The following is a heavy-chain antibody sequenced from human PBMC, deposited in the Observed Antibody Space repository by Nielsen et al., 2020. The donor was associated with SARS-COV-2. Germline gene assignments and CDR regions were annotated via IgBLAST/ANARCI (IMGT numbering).Heavy chain of an antibody. CDR2: ISYDGSNK. V-gene: IGHV3-30*03. J-gene: IGHJ4*02. CDR1: GFTFSSYD. D-gene: IGHD6-19*01. Sequence: GGSLRLSCAASGFTFSSYDMHWVRQAPGKGLEWVAVISYDGSNKYYADSVKGRFTISRDNSKNTLYLQMNSLRAEDTAVYYCATSGYSSGWGVYWGRGTLVTVSS. CDR3: ATSGYSSGWGVY.